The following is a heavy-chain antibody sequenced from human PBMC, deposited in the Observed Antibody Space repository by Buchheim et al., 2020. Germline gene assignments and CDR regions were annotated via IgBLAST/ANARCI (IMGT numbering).Heavy chain of an antibody. CDR1: GYTFTTYA. Sequence: QVQLVQSGAEVKTPGASVSLSCKTVGYTFTTYAIHWVRQAPGQGLEWMALVKPRGGNTAYAQKFQGRVTLTSDTSTSTVYMELRSLRSGDTAVYYCVRTILPNDAFDIWGQGT. D-gene: IGHD3-9*01. CDR3: VRTILPNDAFDI. J-gene: IGHJ3*02. V-gene: IGHV1-46*03. CDR2: VKPRGGNT.